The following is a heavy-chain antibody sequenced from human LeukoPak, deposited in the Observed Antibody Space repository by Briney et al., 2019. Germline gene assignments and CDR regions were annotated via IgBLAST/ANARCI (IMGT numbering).Heavy chain of an antibody. J-gene: IGHJ4*02. CDR1: GFTFSSYS. CDR2: ISSSSSHI. D-gene: IGHD3-10*01. Sequence: PGGSLRLSCAASGFTFSSYSMNWVRQAPGKGLEWVSSISSSSSHIYYADSVKGRFTISRDNAKNSLYLQMNSLRAEDTAVYYCARALDRYYYGSGSPWGFDYWGRGTLVTVSS. V-gene: IGHV3-21*01. CDR3: ARALDRYYYGSGSPWGFDY.